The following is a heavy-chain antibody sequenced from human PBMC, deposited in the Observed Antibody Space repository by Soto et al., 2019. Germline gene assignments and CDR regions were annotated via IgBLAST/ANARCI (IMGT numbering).Heavy chain of an antibody. CDR3: ARVPSGWSDY. Sequence: EVQLVESGGGLVQPGGSLRLSCAASGFTFSSYSMNWVRQAPGKGLEWVSYISSSSSTIYYADSVKGRFTISRDNAKNSLYLQMNSLRAEDTAVYYCARVPSGWSDYWGQGTLVPVSS. V-gene: IGHV3-48*01. CDR1: GFTFSSYS. J-gene: IGHJ4*02. CDR2: ISSSSSTI. D-gene: IGHD6-19*01.